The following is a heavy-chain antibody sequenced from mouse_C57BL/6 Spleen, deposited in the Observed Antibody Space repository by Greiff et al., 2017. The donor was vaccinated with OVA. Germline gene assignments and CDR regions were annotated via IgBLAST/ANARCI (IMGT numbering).Heavy chain of an antibody. Sequence: QVQLKQPGAELVKPGASVKMSCKASGYTFTSYWITWVKQRPGQGLEWIGDIYPGSGSTNYNEKFKSKATLTVDTSSSTAYMQLSSLTSEDSAVYYCAREEDLAYGLMDYWGQGTSVTVSS. V-gene: IGHV1-55*01. D-gene: IGHD1-2*01. J-gene: IGHJ4*01. CDR3: AREEDLAYGLMDY. CDR1: GYTFTSYW. CDR2: IYPGSGST.